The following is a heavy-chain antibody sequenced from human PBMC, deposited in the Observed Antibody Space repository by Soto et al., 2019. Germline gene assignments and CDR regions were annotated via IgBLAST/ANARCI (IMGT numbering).Heavy chain of an antibody. V-gene: IGHV3-21*01. D-gene: IGHD3-22*01. CDR1: GFTFSSYS. CDR3: ASHHYYDSSGYSS. CDR2: ISSGSSYI. Sequence: EVQLVESGGGLVKPGGSLTLSCAASGFTFSSYSMNWVRQAPGKGLEWVSSISSGSSYIYYADSVKGRFTISRDNAKNSLYLHMNSLRVEDTAVYYCASHHYYDSSGYSSWGQGTLVTVSS. J-gene: IGHJ4*02.